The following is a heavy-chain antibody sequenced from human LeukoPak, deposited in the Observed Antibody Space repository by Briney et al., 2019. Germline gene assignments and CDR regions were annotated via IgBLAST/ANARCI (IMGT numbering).Heavy chain of an antibody. J-gene: IGHJ2*01. CDR2: IYYSGST. CDR1: GGSISSSSYY. CDR3: ARQGDSSGYYSIVYFDL. Sequence: PSETLSLTCTVSGGSISSSSYYWGWIRQPPGKGLEWIGSIYYSGSTYYNPSLKSRFTISVDTAKNQFSLKLSFVPAAHTAVYYCARQGDSSGYYSIVYFDLWGRGTLITLSS. V-gene: IGHV4-39*01. D-gene: IGHD3-22*01.